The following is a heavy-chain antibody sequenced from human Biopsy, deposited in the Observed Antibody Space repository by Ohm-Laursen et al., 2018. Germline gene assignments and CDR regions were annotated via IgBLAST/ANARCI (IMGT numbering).Heavy chain of an antibody. V-gene: IGHV1-2*02. J-gene: IGHJ3*02. CDR3: ARVGFSSTWPPDRHDAFDI. CDR1: AYTLTDYY. CDR2: VNPDSGGT. D-gene: IGHD6-13*01. Sequence: GSSVKVSCKVSAYTLTDYYLHWARQAPGQGLEWMGWVNPDSGGTNYAQKFQGRVTMTRDTSISTVQMELSSLRSDDTAVYYCARVGFSSTWPPDRHDAFDIWGQGTMVTVSS.